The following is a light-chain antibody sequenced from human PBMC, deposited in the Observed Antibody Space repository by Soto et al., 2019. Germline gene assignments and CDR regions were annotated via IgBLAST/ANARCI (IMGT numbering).Light chain of an antibody. V-gene: IGKV1-5*03. CDR3: QQYNSYPIT. CDR2: KAS. CDR1: HSISSR. Sequence: DIHMTQSPSTLSASVGDRVTITCRASHSISSRLAWYQQKPGKAPKLLMYKASSLESGVPSRFSGSGSGTEFTLTISSLQPDDFATYYCQQYNSYPITFGQGTRLEI. J-gene: IGKJ5*01.